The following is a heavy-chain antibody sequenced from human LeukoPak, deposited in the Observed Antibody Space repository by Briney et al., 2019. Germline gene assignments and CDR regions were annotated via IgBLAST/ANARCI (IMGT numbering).Heavy chain of an antibody. Sequence: ASVKVSCKASGYTFTGYYMHWVRQAPGQGLEWMGWINPNSGGTNYAQKFQGRVTMTRDTSISTAYMELSRLRSDDTAVYYCARARGDGSGSYNFWGQGTLVTVSS. D-gene: IGHD3-10*01. CDR1: GYTFTGYY. J-gene: IGHJ4*02. CDR3: ARARGDGSGSYNF. CDR2: INPNSGGT. V-gene: IGHV1-2*02.